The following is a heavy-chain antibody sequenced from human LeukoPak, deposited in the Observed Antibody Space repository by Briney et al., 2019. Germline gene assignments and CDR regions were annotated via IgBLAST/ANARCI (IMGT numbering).Heavy chain of an antibody. Sequence: PSETLSLTCTVSGDSISTSNSYWGWIRQPPGKGLEWIGSIYYSGNTYYNASLKSRVTTSVDTSKNQFSLKLSSVTAADTAVYYCARDGYKDWGQGTLVTVSS. CDR1: GDSISTSNSY. D-gene: IGHD5-24*01. J-gene: IGHJ4*02. V-gene: IGHV4-39*07. CDR2: IYYSGNT. CDR3: ARDGYKD.